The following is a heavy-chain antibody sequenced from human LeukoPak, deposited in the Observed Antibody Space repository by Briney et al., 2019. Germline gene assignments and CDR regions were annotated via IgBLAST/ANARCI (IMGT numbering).Heavy chain of an antibody. D-gene: IGHD5-18*01. CDR1: GFTFSSYW. J-gene: IGHJ4*02. V-gene: IGHV3-7*01. CDR2: IKQDGSEN. Sequence: PGGSLRLSCAASGFTFSSYWMTWVRQAPGKELEWLANIKQDGSENSSVDSVRGRFAISRDNAENSLYLQMTGLSADDTAVYYCARGRYTYDFWGQATLVTVSS. CDR3: ARGRYTYDF.